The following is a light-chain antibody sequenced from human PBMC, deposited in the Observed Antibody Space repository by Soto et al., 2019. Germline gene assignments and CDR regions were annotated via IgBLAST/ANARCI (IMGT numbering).Light chain of an antibody. V-gene: IGKV1-33*01. CDR2: DAS. J-gene: IGKJ5*01. Sequence: IPMIPSPSSLSAAVVDRDRFTCQASQVISNHLNWYQQKPGKAPKLLIYDASNLETGVPSRFSGSGSGTDFTVTISSLQPEDFATYSCQQYYYLPIPLGQGARLAI. CDR1: QVISNH. CDR3: QQYYYLPIP.